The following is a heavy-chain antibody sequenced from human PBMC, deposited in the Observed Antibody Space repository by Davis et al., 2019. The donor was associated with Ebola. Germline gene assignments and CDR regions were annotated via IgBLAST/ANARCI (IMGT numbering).Heavy chain of an antibody. CDR2: INPSGGST. V-gene: IGHV1-46*01. D-gene: IGHD1-1*01. Sequence: AASVKVSCKASGYTFTSYYMHWVRQAPGQGLEWMGIINPSGGSTSYAQKFQGRVTMTRDTSTSTVYMELSSLRSEDTAVYYYAWDQFHGNYYYYYGMDVWGQGTTVTVSS. CDR3: AWDQFHGNYYYYYGMDV. CDR1: GYTFTSYY. J-gene: IGHJ6*02.